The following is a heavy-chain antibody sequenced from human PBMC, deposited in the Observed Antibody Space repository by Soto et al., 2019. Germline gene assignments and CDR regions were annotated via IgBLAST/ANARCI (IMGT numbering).Heavy chain of an antibody. CDR1: GGSFSGYY. D-gene: IGHD3-22*01. CDR3: ARKGRVYYYDSSGYPDY. CDR2: INHSGST. V-gene: IGHV4-34*01. Sequence: SETLSLTCAVYGGSFSGYYWSWIRQPPGKGLEWIGEINHSGSTNYNPSLKSRVTISVDTSKNQFSLKLSSVTAADTAVYYCARKGRVYYYDSSGYPDYGGQGTLVTVSS. J-gene: IGHJ4*02.